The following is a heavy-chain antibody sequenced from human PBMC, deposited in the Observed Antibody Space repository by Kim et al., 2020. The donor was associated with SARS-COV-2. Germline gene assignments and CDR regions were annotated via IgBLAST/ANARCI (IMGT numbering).Heavy chain of an antibody. Sequence: GGSLRLSCAASGFTFSSYAMSWVRQAPGKGLEWVSAISGSGGSTYYADSVKGRFTISRDNSKNTLYLQMNSLRAEDTAVYYCAKDQGVVAATAEYFQHWGQGTLVTVSS. V-gene: IGHV3-23*01. J-gene: IGHJ1*01. D-gene: IGHD2-15*01. CDR2: ISGSGGST. CDR3: AKDQGVVAATAEYFQH. CDR1: GFTFSSYA.